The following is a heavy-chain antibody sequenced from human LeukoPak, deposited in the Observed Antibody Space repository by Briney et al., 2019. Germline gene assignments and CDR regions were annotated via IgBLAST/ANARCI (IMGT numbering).Heavy chain of an antibody. CDR2: IYYSGST. Sequence: SETLSLTCTVSGGSISSYYWSWIRQPPGKGLEWIGYIYYSGSTNYNPSLKSRVTISVDTSKNQFSLKLSSVTAADTAVYYCARARGSSCYRYFDYWGQEPLVTVP. J-gene: IGHJ4*02. D-gene: IGHD6-13*01. CDR1: GGSISSYY. V-gene: IGHV4-59*01. CDR3: ARARGSSCYRYFDY.